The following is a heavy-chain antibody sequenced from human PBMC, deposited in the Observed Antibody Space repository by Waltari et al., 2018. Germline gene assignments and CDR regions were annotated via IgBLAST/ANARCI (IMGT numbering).Heavy chain of an antibody. D-gene: IGHD2-21*02. Sequence: QVQLVQSGAEVKKPGSSVKVSCKASGGTFSSYAISWVRQAPGQGLEWMGGIIPIFGTANYAQKFQGRVTITADKSTSTAYMELSSLRSEDTAVYYCARDPLKGDCNPCYFDYWGQGTLVTVSS. J-gene: IGHJ4*02. CDR1: GGTFSSYA. V-gene: IGHV1-69*14. CDR2: IIPIFGTA. CDR3: ARDPLKGDCNPCYFDY.